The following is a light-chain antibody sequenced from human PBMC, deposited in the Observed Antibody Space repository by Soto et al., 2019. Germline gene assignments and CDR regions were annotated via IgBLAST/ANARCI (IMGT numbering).Light chain of an antibody. J-gene: IGLJ1*01. CDR2: EVT. V-gene: IGLV2-18*02. Sequence: QSALTQPPSVSGSPGQSVTISCTGTSSDVGKYDRVSWYQQPPGTAPKLIIYEVTNRPSGVPARFSGSKSGNTASLTISGLQAEDEAEYYCSSYTSNSRHVFRTGTKVPVL. CDR1: SSDVGKYDR. CDR3: SSYTSNSRHV.